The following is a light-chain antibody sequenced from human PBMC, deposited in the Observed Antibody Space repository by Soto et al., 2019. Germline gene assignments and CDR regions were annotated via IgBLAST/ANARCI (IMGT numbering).Light chain of an antibody. J-gene: IGKJ5*01. CDR3: QQYDNGPPPST. CDR1: QSVGTN. V-gene: IGKV3-15*01. CDR2: GAS. Sequence: EIVMTQSPGTLSVSPGERATLSCRASQSVGTNLAWYQQKPGQAPRLLIYGASTRATDIPARFSASGSGTEFTLTISSLQSEDFLVYYCQQYDNGPPPSTFGQGTRLEIK.